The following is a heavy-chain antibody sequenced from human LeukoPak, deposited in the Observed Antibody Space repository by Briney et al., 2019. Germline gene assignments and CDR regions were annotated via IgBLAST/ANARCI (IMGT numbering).Heavy chain of an antibody. Sequence: SETLSLTCAVYGGSFSGYYWSWIRQPPGKGREWIGEINHSGSTNYNTSLKSRVTISVDTSKNHFSLKLSPVTAAKTVWYSCARGIQYYDILSGYSTNFDYWGQGTLVTVSS. CDR2: INHSGST. J-gene: IGHJ4*02. CDR3: ARGIQYYDILSGYSTNFDY. D-gene: IGHD3-9*01. CDR1: GGSFSGYY. V-gene: IGHV4-34*01.